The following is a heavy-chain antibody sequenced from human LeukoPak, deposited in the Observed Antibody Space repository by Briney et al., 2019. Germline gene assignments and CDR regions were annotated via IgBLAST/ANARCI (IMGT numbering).Heavy chain of an antibody. J-gene: IGHJ4*02. D-gene: IGHD3-9*01. CDR2: IKQDGSEK. Sequence: GGSLRLSCAASGFTFSSYWMNWVRQAPGKGLEWVANIKQDGSEKYYVDSVKGRFTISRDNAKNSLYLQMNSLRAEDTAVYYCAKGRYFDWLSTPYFDYWGQGTLVTVSS. V-gene: IGHV3-7*01. CDR1: GFTFSSYW. CDR3: AKGRYFDWLSTPYFDY.